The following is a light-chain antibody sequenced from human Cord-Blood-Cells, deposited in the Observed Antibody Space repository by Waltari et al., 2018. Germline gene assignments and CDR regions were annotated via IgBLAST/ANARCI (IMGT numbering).Light chain of an antibody. CDR2: EVS. Sequence: QSALTQPPSVSGSPGQSVTISCTGTSSDVGSYNRVSWYQQPPGTAPKLMIYEVSHRPPGVPDRFSGSKSGSTASLTISGLQAEDEAEYYCSSYTSSSTLVFGGGTKLTVL. V-gene: IGLV2-18*02. CDR3: SSYTSSSTLV. J-gene: IGLJ3*02. CDR1: SSDVGSYNR.